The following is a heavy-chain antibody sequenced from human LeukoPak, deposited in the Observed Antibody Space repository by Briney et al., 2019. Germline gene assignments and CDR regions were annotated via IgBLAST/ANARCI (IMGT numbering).Heavy chain of an antibody. CDR1: GYSFTSYW. CDR2: IYPGDSDT. Sequence: GESLKISCKGSGYSFTSYWIGWVRQMAGKGLEWRGIIYPGDSDTRYSPSFQGQVTISADKSISAAYLQWSSLKASDTAMYYCARGYYYGSGNYFAFDIWGQGTMVTVSS. V-gene: IGHV5-51*01. D-gene: IGHD3-10*01. CDR3: ARGYYYGSGNYFAFDI. J-gene: IGHJ3*02.